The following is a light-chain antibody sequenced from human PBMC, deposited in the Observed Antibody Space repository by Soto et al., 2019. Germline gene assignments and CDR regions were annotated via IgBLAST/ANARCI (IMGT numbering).Light chain of an antibody. J-gene: IGKJ1*01. CDR1: QGISNY. V-gene: IGKV1-27*01. CDR3: QKYISAPWT. Sequence: DIQMTQSPSSLSASVGDRVTITCRASQGISNYLAWYQQKPGKVPKLLIYAASTLQSGVPSRFSGSGSGTDFTLTISSQQPEDVATYYCQKYISAPWTFGQGTKVEIK. CDR2: AAS.